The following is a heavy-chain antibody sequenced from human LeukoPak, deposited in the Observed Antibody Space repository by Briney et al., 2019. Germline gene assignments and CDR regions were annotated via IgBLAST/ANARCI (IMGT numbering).Heavy chain of an antibody. V-gene: IGHV3-7*01. CDR3: GRHRSGSGTYFIDY. CDR2: MKKDGSET. D-gene: IGHD3-10*01. J-gene: IGHJ4*02. CDR1: GFTFRDYS. Sequence: GGSLRLSCVVSGFTFRDYSMIWVRQAPGKGLQWVANMKKDGSETKYGDFVKGRFTISRDNAKNSLYLQMNSLRAEHTAVYYCGRHRSGSGTYFIDYWGQGTLVSVSS.